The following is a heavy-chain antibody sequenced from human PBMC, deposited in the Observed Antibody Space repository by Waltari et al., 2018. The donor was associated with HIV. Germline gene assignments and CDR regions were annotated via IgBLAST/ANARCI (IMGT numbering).Heavy chain of an antibody. Sequence: QVQLVESGGGVVQPGRSLRLSCAASGFTFSSYGMHWVRQAPGKGLEWVAVISYDGSNKYYADSVKGRFTISRDNSKNTLYLQMNSLRAEDTAVYYCAKDFMSYSRLYYYYGMDVWGQGTTVTVSS. CDR3: AKDFMSYSRLYYYYGMDV. J-gene: IGHJ6*02. V-gene: IGHV3-30*18. D-gene: IGHD1-26*01. CDR2: ISYDGSNK. CDR1: GFTFSSYG.